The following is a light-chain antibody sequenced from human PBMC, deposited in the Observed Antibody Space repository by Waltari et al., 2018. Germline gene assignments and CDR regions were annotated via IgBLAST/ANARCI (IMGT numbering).Light chain of an antibody. CDR1: QRISSW. CDR3: QQYNSYS. V-gene: IGKV1-5*03. CDR2: KAS. J-gene: IGKJ1*01. Sequence: DIQMTQSPSTLSASVGDRVTITCRASQRISSWLAWYQQKPGKAPKLLIYKASSLESGVPSRFSGSGSGTEFTLTSSSLQPDDFATYYCQQYNSYSFGQGTKVEIK.